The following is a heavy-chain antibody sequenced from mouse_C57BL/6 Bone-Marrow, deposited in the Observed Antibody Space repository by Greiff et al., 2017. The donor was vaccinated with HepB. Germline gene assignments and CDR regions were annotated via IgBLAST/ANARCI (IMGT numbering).Heavy chain of an antibody. CDR3: ARRGVYYGYDGGFAY. V-gene: IGHV1-18*01. D-gene: IGHD2-2*01. CDR1: GYTFTDYN. Sequence: EVQLQESGPELVKPGASVKIPCKASGYTFTDYNMDWVKQSHGKSLEWIGDINPNNGGTIYNQKFKGKATLTVDKSSSTAYMELRSLTSEDTAVYYCARRGVYYGYDGGFAYWGQGTLVTVSA. J-gene: IGHJ3*01. CDR2: INPNNGGT.